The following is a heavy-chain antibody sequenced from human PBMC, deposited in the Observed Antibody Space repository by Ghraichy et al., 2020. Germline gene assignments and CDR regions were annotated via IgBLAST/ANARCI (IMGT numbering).Heavy chain of an antibody. J-gene: IGHJ2*01. CDR3: ARGPTYYYDKYFDL. Sequence: TLSLTCAVYGGSFSGYYWSWIRQPPGKGLEWIGEINHSGSTNYNPSLKSRVTISVDTSKNQFSLKLSSVTAADTAVYYCARGPTYYYDKYFDLWGRGTLVTVSS. CDR2: INHSGST. D-gene: IGHD3-22*01. V-gene: IGHV4-34*01. CDR1: GGSFSGYY.